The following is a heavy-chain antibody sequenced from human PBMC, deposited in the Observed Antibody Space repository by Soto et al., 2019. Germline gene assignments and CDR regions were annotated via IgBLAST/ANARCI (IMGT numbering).Heavy chain of an antibody. Sequence: QVQLQQWGAGLLKPSETLSLTCAVYGGSFSGYYWSWIRQPPGKGLEWIGEINHSGSTNYNPSLKSRVTISVDTSKNQFSLKLSSVTAADTAVYYCARVGLRHYYGSGSYYTPPFFDYWGQGTLVTVSS. D-gene: IGHD3-10*01. J-gene: IGHJ4*02. CDR2: INHSGST. CDR3: ARVGLRHYYGSGSYYTPPFFDY. CDR1: GGSFSGYY. V-gene: IGHV4-34*01.